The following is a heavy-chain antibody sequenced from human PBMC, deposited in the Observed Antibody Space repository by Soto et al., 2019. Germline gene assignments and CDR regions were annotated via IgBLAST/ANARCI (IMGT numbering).Heavy chain of an antibody. J-gene: IGHJ4*02. Sequence: QVQLVESGGGVVQPGRSLRLSCAASGFTLSSYPMHWVRQAPGKGLEWLAVISSDGTNKNYADSVKGRFTISRDNSENTLFLQVNSLTSEDSAVYFCARNYYEDYWGQGTLVTVSS. V-gene: IGHV3-30-3*01. D-gene: IGHD3-22*01. CDR1: GFTLSSYP. CDR2: ISSDGTNK. CDR3: ARNYYEDY.